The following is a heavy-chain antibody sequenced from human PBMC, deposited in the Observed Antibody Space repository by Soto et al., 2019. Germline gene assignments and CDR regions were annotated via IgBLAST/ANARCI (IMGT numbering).Heavy chain of an antibody. CDR3: ARGYGQITSYPNWFDP. D-gene: IGHD3-3*01. V-gene: IGHV4-30-2*01. J-gene: IGHJ5*02. CDR1: GGSISSGGYS. Sequence: KTSETLSLTCAVSGGSISSGGYSWSWIRQPPGKGLEWIGYIYHSGSTYYNPSLKSRVTISVDRSKNQFSLKLSSVTAADTAVYYCARGYGQITSYPNWFDPWGQGTLVTVS. CDR2: IYHSGST.